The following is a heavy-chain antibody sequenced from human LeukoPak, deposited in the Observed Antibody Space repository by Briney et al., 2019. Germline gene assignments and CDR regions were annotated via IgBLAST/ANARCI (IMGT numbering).Heavy chain of an antibody. D-gene: IGHD2-15*01. V-gene: IGHV4-38-2*01. J-gene: IGHJ4*02. Sequence: SETLSLTCAVSGSSISSGYYWGWIRQPPGKGLEWIGSIYHSGSTYYNPSLKSRVTISVDTPKNQFSLKLTSVTAADTAIYHCASATASRDSLYYFDYWGQGTLVTVSS. CDR2: IYHSGST. CDR1: GSSISSGYY. CDR3: ASATASRDSLYYFDY.